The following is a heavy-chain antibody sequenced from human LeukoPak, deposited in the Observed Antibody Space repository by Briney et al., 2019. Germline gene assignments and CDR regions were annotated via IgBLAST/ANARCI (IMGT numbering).Heavy chain of an antibody. J-gene: IGHJ6*02. CDR3: ARDRFNGMDV. CDR1: GIAGSTDY. CDR2: IYSEGST. D-gene: IGHD3-3*01. V-gene: IGHV3-66*01. Sequence: GGSLRLSCVASGIAGSTDYITWVRQAPGKGLEWVSIIYSEGSTYYADSVKGRFTISRDISKNTVTLQMNSLRAEDTAVYYCARDRFNGMDVWGQGTTVTVSS.